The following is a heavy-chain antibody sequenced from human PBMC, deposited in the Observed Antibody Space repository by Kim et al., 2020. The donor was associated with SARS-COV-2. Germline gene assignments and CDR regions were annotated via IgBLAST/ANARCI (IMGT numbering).Heavy chain of an antibody. CDR1: GFTFGDYA. V-gene: IGHV3-49*04. CDR2: IRVKYYGGTA. J-gene: IGHJ6*02. CDR3: SRDRYYYDSNDYYWGYYGMDV. D-gene: IGHD3-22*01. Sequence: GGSLRLSCTASGFTFGDYALTWVRQAPGKGLEWVGFIRVKYYGGTAEYAASVKGRFTISRDDSKGIAYLEMNSLKTEDTAVYYCSRDRYYYDSNDYYWGYYGMDVWGQGTTVIVSS.